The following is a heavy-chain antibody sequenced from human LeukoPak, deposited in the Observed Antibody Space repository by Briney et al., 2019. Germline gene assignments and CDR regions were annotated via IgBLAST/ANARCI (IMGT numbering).Heavy chain of an antibody. V-gene: IGHV4-59*01. CDR1: GGSISTYY. Sequence: PSETLSLTCTVSGGSISTYYWSWIRQPPGKGLEWIGYIYYSGSTNYNPSLRSRVTISVDTSKDQFSLKLSSVTAADTAVYYCARVDYSGYDTRGWFDPWGQGTLVTVSS. CDR2: IYYSGST. J-gene: IGHJ5*02. CDR3: ARVDYSGYDTRGWFDP. D-gene: IGHD5-12*01.